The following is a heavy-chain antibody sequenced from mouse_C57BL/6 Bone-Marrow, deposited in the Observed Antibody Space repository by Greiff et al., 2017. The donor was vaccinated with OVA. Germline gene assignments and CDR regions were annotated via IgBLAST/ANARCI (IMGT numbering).Heavy chain of an antibody. V-gene: IGHV1-50*01. Sequence: QVQLQQSGAELVKPGASVKLSCKASGYTFTSYWMQWVKPRPGQGLEWIGEIDPSDSYTNYNQKFKGKATLTVDTSSSTAYMQLSSLTSEDSAVYYCARDSPYYYGSSGWYFDVWGTGTTVTVSS. D-gene: IGHD1-1*01. CDR2: IDPSDSYT. CDR1: GYTFTSYW. CDR3: ARDSPYYYGSSGWYFDV. J-gene: IGHJ1*03.